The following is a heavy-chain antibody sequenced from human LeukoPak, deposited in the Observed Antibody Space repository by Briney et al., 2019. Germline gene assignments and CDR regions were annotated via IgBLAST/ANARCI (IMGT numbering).Heavy chain of an antibody. CDR1: GYTFSGNY. Sequence: ASVKVSCKASGYTFSGNYMHWVRQAPGQGLEWMGVINPSGGSTRYAQKFQGRVTMTGDPSTRTVYMELSSLTSDDTAVYYCARGTTDDYWGQGTPVTVSS. D-gene: IGHD1-1*01. CDR2: INPSGGST. J-gene: IGHJ4*02. CDR3: ARGTTDDY. V-gene: IGHV1-46*01.